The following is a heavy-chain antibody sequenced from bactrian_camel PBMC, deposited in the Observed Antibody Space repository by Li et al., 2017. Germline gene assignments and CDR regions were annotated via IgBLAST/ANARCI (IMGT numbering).Heavy chain of an antibody. D-gene: IGHD2*01. V-gene: IGHV3S63*01. CDR1: GFTFDDYD. J-gene: IGHJ4*01. Sequence: HVQLVESGGGSVQAGGSLRLSCTASGFTFDDYDMGWYRQAAGNECELVSSISDDGSIDYADSVKGRFTISQDNSKNTVYLQMSSLKPEDTAVYYYAAIPRREVMVLYTCEGQGTQVTVS. CDR2: ISDDGSI.